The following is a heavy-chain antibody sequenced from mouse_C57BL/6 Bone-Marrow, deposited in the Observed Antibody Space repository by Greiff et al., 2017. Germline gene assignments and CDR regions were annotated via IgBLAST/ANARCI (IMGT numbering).Heavy chain of an antibody. CDR1: GFTFSSYA. CDR2: ISDGGSYT. J-gene: IGHJ4*01. CDR3: ASYGSSYYYAMDY. D-gene: IGHD1-1*01. Sequence: EVKLVESGGGLVKPGGSLKLSCAASGFTFSSYAMSWVRQTPEKRLEWVATISDGGSYTYYPDNVKGRFTISRDNAKNNLYLQRSHLKSEDTAMYYCASYGSSYYYAMDYWGQGTSVTVSS. V-gene: IGHV5-4*03.